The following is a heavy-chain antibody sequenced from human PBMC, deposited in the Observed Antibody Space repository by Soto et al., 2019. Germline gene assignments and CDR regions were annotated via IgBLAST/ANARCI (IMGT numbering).Heavy chain of an antibody. CDR2: ISSTASMI. D-gene: IGHD3-10*01. CDR1: GFAFSSYE. V-gene: IGHV3-48*03. CDR3: ARAAGIMTRGFHGMDV. J-gene: IGHJ6*02. Sequence: SLRLSCAASGFAFSSYEMNWVRQSPGKGLEWLSYISSTASMIHYADSVKGRFTISRDNANNSVYLQMNSLTADDSAVYYCARAAGIMTRGFHGMDVWGQGTTVTVSS.